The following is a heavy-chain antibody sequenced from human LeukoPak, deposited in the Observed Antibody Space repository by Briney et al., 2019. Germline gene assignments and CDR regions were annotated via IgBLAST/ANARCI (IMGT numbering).Heavy chain of an antibody. J-gene: IGHJ5*02. CDR2: IKQDGSDK. CDR1: GFTFTKYW. CDR3: ANLNVP. Sequence: GSLRLSCAASGFTFTKYWMTWVRQAPGKGLEWVGNIKQDGSDKNYMDSVKGRSTISRDNTKNSVYLQMSSLRAEDTAVYYCANLNVPWGQGTLVTVSS. V-gene: IGHV3-7*01. D-gene: IGHD1-1*01.